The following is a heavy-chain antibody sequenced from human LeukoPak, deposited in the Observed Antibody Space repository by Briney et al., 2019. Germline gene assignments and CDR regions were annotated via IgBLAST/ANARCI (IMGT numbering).Heavy chain of an antibody. V-gene: IGHV3-33*01. CDR1: GFTFSSFG. CDR3: ARGPSGRGAAGWGDH. J-gene: IGHJ4*02. CDR2: IWYDGSND. Sequence: GGSLRLSCAASGFTFSSFGMYWLRQAPGKGLEWVAVIWYDGSNDDYADSVKGRFTISRDNSKNTLYLQMNSLRAEDTAVYYCARGPSGRGAAGWGDHWGQGTLVTVSS. D-gene: IGHD6-13*01.